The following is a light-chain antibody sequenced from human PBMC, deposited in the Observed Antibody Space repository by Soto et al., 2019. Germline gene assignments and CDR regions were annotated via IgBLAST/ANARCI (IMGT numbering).Light chain of an antibody. Sequence: EIFLTQSPGTLSLSRWEIATLSWRASQSVSSSYLAWYQQKPGQAPRLLIYGASSRATGIPDRFSGSGSGTDFTLTISRLEPEDFAVYYCRQYGSSPWTFGQGTKVDIK. J-gene: IGKJ1*01. CDR1: QSVSSSY. CDR3: RQYGSSPWT. V-gene: IGKV3-20*01. CDR2: GAS.